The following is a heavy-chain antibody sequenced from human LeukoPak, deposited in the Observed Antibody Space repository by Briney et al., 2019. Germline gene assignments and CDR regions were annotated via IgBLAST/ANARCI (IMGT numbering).Heavy chain of an antibody. CDR2: IYYSGST. CDR1: GGSVSSYY. D-gene: IGHD3-9*01. V-gene: IGHV4-59*02. CDR3: ARSNDILTGRPGLTN. Sequence: SETLSLTCTVSGGSVSSYYWSWIRQPPGKGLEWIGYIYYSGSTNYNPSLKSRVTISVDTSKNQFSLKLSSVTAADTAVYYCARSNDILTGRPGLTNWGQGTLSPSPQ. J-gene: IGHJ4*02.